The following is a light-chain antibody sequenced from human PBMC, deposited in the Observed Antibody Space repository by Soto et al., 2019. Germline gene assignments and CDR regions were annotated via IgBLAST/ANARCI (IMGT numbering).Light chain of an antibody. J-gene: IGLJ3*02. CDR2: EGS. CDR3: CSYAGSSTWV. CDR1: SSDVGSYNL. V-gene: IGLV2-23*01. Sequence: QSALTQPASVSGSPGQSITISCTATSSDVGSYNLVSWYQQHPGKAPKLIIYEGSKRPSGVSNRFSGSKSGNTASQTISGLQAEDEADYYCCSYAGSSTWVFGGGTELAVL.